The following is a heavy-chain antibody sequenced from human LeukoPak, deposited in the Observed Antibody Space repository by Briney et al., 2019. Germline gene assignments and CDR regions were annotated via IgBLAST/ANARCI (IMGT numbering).Heavy chain of an antibody. CDR2: IKHDGSEKQDGSEK. CDR3: ARVVTMVRGGNTPPMYWYFDL. CDR1: GFTFSQYW. D-gene: IGHD3-10*01. V-gene: IGHV3-7*01. J-gene: IGHJ2*01. Sequence: GGSLRLSCAASGFTFSQYWMSWVRQAPGKGLEGVANIKHDGSEKQDGSEKNYVDSVKGRFTISRDNAKNSLYLQMNSLRAEDTAVYYCARVVTMVRGGNTPPMYWYFDLWGRGTLVTVSS.